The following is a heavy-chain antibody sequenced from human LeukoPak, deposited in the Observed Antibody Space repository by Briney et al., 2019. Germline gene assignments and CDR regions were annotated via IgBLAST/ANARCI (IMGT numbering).Heavy chain of an antibody. D-gene: IGHD4-17*01. CDR2: IQNVGNNK. Sequence: GGPLRLFCAASGFTFSSHGMHCVREAPGHGQELVAVIQNVGNNKYYAVSVKGRFTISRDNSKNTLYLQMNSLRTEDMGDYYCAKRGTVTPNFEYWGQGTLVTVSS. CDR3: AKRGTVTPNFEY. CDR1: GFTFSSHG. V-gene: IGHV3-30*02. J-gene: IGHJ4*02.